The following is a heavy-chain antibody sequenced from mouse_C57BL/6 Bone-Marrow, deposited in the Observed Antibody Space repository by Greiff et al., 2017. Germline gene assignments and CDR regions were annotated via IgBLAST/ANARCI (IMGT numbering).Heavy chain of an antibody. D-gene: IGHD1-1*01. V-gene: IGHV1-19*01. CDR3: AVYGSSYPAWFAY. Sequence: DVQLQESGPVLVKPGASVKMSCKASGYTFTDYYMNWVKQSHGKSLEWIGVINPYNGGTSYNQKFKGKATLTVDKSSSTAYMELNSLTSEDSAVYYCAVYGSSYPAWFAYWGQGTLVTVSA. CDR2: INPYNGGT. CDR1: GYTFTDYY. J-gene: IGHJ3*01.